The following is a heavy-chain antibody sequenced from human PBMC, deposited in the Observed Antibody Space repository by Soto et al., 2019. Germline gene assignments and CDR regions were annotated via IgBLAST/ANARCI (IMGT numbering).Heavy chain of an antibody. V-gene: IGHV3-11*01. D-gene: IGHD6-13*01. CDR2: ISSSGSTI. J-gene: IGHJ6*02. CDR3: ARSVAYSSSWYMVYYYGMDV. CDR1: GFTFSDYY. Sequence: GGSLGLSCAASGFTFSDYYMSWIRQAPGKGLEWVSYISSSGSTIYYADSVKGRFTISRDNAKNSLYLQMNSLRAEDTAVYYCARSVAYSSSWYMVYYYGMDVWGQGTTVTVSS.